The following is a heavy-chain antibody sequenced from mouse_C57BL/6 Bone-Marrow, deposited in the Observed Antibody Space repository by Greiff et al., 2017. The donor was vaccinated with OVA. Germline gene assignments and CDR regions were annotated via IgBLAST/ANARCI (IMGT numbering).Heavy chain of an antibody. V-gene: IGHV2-5*01. Sequence: VKLMESGPGLVQPSQSLSITCTVSGFSLTSYGVHWVRQSPGKGLEWLGVIWRGGSTDYNAAFMSRLSITKDNSKSQVFFKMNSLQADDTAIYYCAIIYYDFPYYFDYWGQGTTLTVSS. D-gene: IGHD2-4*01. CDR1: GFSLTSYG. CDR3: AIIYYDFPYYFDY. CDR2: IWRGGST. J-gene: IGHJ2*01.